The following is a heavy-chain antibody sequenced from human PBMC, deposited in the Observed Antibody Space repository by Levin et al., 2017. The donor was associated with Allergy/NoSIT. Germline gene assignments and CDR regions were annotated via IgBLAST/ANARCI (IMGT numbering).Heavy chain of an antibody. CDR3: ARAGIKCRGGSCDDLPLAY. CDR1: GGPISDYY. Sequence: ESLKISCTVSGGPISDYYWSWIRQPPGKGLECIGFISYTGTSNYNPSLKSRVSISVDTSKNQFSLRLRPVTTADTAVYYCARAGIKCRGGSCDDLPLAYWGQGTLVSVSS. J-gene: IGHJ4*02. V-gene: IGHV4-59*13. D-gene: IGHD2-15*01. CDR2: ISYTGTS.